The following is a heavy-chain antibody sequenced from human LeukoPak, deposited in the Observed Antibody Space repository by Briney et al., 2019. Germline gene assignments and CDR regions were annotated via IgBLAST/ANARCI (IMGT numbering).Heavy chain of an antibody. Sequence: SETLSLTCTVSGGSISSSNYYWGWIRQPPGKGLEWIGSIYYSGSTYYNPSLKSRVTISVDPSKNQFSLKLSSVTAADTAVYYCAREGDISSVGWFDPWGQGTLVTVSS. V-gene: IGHV4-39*02. CDR3: AREGDISSVGWFDP. J-gene: IGHJ5*02. CDR1: GGSISSSNYY. D-gene: IGHD6-13*01. CDR2: IYYSGST.